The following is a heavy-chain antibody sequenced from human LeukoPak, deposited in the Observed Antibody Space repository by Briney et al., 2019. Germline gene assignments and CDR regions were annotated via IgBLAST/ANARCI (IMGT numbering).Heavy chain of an antibody. CDR3: EGRATGVPEY. CDR1: RFTFSRYW. Sequence: GGSLRLSCAASRFTFSRYWMHWVRQAPGKGLVWVSRIDSDGTNRDYADSVKGRFTISRDNAKNTVYLQMNSLRDEDTAVYYCEGRATGVPEYWGQGSLVTVSS. D-gene: IGHD7-27*01. CDR2: IDSDGTNR. J-gene: IGHJ4*02. V-gene: IGHV3-74*01.